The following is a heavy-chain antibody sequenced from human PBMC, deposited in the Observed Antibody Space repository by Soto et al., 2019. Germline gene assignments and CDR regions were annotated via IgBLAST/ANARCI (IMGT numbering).Heavy chain of an antibody. Sequence: QVQLVQSGAEVKKPGASVRVSCKASGYTFDSYGLNWVRQAPGQGLEWMGWISTHTGNTDYPQRFQGRVTMTTDKSTSTAVLDLRSLTSDDTAVYYGVRDVSVSSGSVGGYWGQGTLVSVSS. CDR3: VRDVSVSSGSVGGY. J-gene: IGHJ4*02. CDR1: GYTFDSYG. CDR2: ISTHTGNT. D-gene: IGHD1-1*01. V-gene: IGHV1-18*01.